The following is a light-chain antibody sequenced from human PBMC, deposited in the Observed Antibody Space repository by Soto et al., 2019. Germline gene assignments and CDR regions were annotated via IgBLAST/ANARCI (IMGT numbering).Light chain of an antibody. CDR3: QQYKTYWS. CDR2: KAS. V-gene: IGKV1-5*03. Sequence: DIPMTQSPSTLSASVGDRITITCRASQSIGSWLAWYQQKPGKAPEVLIYKASSLESGVPSRFSGSGSGTEFTLTISSLQPDDFATYYCQQYKTYWSFGQGTKVEIK. CDR1: QSIGSW. J-gene: IGKJ1*01.